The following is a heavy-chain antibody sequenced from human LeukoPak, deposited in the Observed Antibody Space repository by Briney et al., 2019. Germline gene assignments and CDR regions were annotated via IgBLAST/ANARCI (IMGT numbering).Heavy chain of an antibody. D-gene: IGHD4-23*01. CDR1: GGSISSNY. V-gene: IGHV4-4*07. CDR2: IYTSGSS. Sequence: SETLSLTCTLSGGSISSNYWSWIRQPAGKGLEWIGRIYTSGSSNHNPSPKSRVTMSVDTSRNQFSLRLSSLTAADTAVYYCARHYGGYSDYYFDYWGQGTLVTVSS. J-gene: IGHJ4*02. CDR3: ARHYGGYSDYYFDY.